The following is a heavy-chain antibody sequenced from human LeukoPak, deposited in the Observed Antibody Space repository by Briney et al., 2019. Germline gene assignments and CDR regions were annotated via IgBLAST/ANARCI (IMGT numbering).Heavy chain of an antibody. CDR2: ISGSGGST. CDR3: VKDRGYSDGHQHFDY. CDR1: GFTFSSYA. V-gene: IGHV3-23*01. Sequence: PGGSLRLSCAASGFTFSSYAMSWVRQAPGKGLEWVSAISGSGGSTYYADSVKGRFTISRDNSKNTLYLQMSSLRAEDTAVYYCVKDRGYSDGHQHFDYWGQGTLVTVSS. D-gene: IGHD5-18*01. J-gene: IGHJ4*02.